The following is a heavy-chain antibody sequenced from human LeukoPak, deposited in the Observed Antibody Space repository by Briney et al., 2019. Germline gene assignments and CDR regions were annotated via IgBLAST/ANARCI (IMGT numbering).Heavy chain of an antibody. CDR3: ARSWTEVDTFDI. J-gene: IGHJ3*02. Sequence: PSETLSLTCTVSGGSISSYYWSWIRQPPGKGLEWIGYIYYSGSTNYNPSLKSRVTISVDTSKNQFSLKLSSVTAADTAVYYCARSWTEVDTFDIWGQGTMVTVSS. CDR2: IYYSGST. V-gene: IGHV4-59*01. CDR1: GGSISSYY. D-gene: IGHD3/OR15-3a*01.